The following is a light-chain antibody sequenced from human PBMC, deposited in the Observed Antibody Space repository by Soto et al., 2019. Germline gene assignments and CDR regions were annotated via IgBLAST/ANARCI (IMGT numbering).Light chain of an antibody. V-gene: IGKV4-1*01. CDR1: QSVLYSANNKNY. CDR2: WAS. J-gene: IGKJ1*01. Sequence: DIVMTQSPDSLAVSLGERATINCKSSQSVLYSANNKNYLAWYQQKPGQRPKLLIYWASTRESGVPDRFSGSGSGTDFTLTISSLQAEDVAVYYCQQYVISPQTFGQGTRVEIK. CDR3: QQYVISPQT.